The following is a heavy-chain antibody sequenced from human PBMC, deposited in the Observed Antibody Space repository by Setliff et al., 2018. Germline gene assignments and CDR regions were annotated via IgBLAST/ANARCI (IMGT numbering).Heavy chain of an antibody. Sequence: ASVKVSCKASGDTFSTYALSWVRQAPGQGLEWMGWINPNSGGANYAQKFQGRVTMTRDTSISTGYMELSRLRSDDTAVYYCARGRMRGSCSGPSCTYDPFDIWGQGTPVTVSS. CDR1: GDTFSTYA. CDR2: INPNSGGA. V-gene: IGHV1-2*02. D-gene: IGHD2-2*01. CDR3: ARGRMRGSCSGPSCTYDPFDI. J-gene: IGHJ3*02.